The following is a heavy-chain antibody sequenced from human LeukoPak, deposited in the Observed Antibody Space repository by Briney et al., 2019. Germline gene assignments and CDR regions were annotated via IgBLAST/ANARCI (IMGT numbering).Heavy chain of an antibody. CDR3: ARVGRRAGAGIPFDY. D-gene: IGHD6-13*01. V-gene: IGHV3-7*03. CDR2: INLDGSVK. J-gene: IGHJ4*02. CDR1: GFTFSNYW. Sequence: GGSLRLSCATSGFTFSNYWMSWVRQAPGKGLEWVANINLDGSVKSYVDSVKGRFTISRDNAKNTLYLLMDSLRADDTAVYYCARVGRRAGAGIPFDYWGQGTLVTVSS.